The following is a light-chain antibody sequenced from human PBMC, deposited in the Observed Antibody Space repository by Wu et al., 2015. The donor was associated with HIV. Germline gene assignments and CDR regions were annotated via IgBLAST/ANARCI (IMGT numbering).Light chain of an antibody. Sequence: TVLTQSPDNVSVSPGQSVTLSCRASQTVDSSSIAWYQQRPGQTPRLLIYGTSSRSPGVPDRFSGSGSRTDLTLTINRFQADDVAIYYCQQYDTTPCNFGEGTRVEI. CDR2: GTS. J-gene: IGKJ4*01. CDR3: QQYDTTPCN. CDR1: QTVDSSS. V-gene: IGKV3-20*01.